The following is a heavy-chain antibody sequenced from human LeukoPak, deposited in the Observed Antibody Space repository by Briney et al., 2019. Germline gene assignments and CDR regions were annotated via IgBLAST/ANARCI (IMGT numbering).Heavy chain of an antibody. V-gene: IGHV4-59*01. CDR2: IYYSGST. J-gene: IGHJ6*02. Sequence: SETLSLTCTVSGGSISSYYWSWIRQPPGKGLEWIGYIYYSGSTNYNPSLKSRVTISVDTSKNQFSLKLSSVTAADTAVYYCASGVGSHYHYYGMDVWGQGTTVTVSS. D-gene: IGHD3-10*01. CDR1: GGSISSYY. CDR3: ASGVGSHYHYYGMDV.